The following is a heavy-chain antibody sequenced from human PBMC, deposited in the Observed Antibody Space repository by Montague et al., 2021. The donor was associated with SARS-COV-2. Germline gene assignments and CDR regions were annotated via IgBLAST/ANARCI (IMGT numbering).Heavy chain of an antibody. J-gene: IGHJ4*02. CDR1: GGSFSGYY. Sequence: SETLSLTCAVYGGSFSGYYWSWIRQPPGKGLEWIGEVNLSGSTNYNPSHKSRVTISVDTSKNQFSLRLTSVTAADTAVYYCARVRDSSGHDYWGQGTLVTVSS. CDR2: VNLSGST. V-gene: IGHV4-34*01. CDR3: ARVRDSSGHDY. D-gene: IGHD3-22*01.